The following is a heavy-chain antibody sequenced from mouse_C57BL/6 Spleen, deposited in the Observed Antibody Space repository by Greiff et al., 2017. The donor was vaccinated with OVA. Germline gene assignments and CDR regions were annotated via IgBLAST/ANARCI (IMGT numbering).Heavy chain of an antibody. Sequence: VQLQESGPGLVQPSQCLSITCTVSGFSLTSYGVHWVRQSPGKGLEWLGVIWRGGSTDYNAAFIHSLSTSKDNSTSPVFFTMTNLQADATAIYYCARWGSYYGMDYWGQGTSVTVSS. V-gene: IGHV2-2*01. CDR3: ARWGSYYGMDY. J-gene: IGHJ4*01. CDR2: IWRGGST. CDR1: GFSLTSYG. D-gene: IGHD1-1*01.